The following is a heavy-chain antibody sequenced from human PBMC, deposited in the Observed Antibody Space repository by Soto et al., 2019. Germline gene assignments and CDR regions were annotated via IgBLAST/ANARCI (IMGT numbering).Heavy chain of an antibody. J-gene: IGHJ6*03. CDR1: GYTFTNYG. Sequence: ASVKVSCKASGYTFTNYGFTWVRQAPGQGLERLGWISTYNGNTKYAQKVQGRLTMTTDTSTSTANMELTSLRSDDTALYYCARTTVTAPYYFMAVWGKGSTVTGSS. D-gene: IGHD4-17*01. V-gene: IGHV1-18*01. CDR2: ISTYNGNT. CDR3: ARTTVTAPYYFMAV.